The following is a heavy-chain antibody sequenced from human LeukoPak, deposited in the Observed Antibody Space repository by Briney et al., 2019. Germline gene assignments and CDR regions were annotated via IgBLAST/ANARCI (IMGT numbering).Heavy chain of an antibody. Sequence: PSQTLSLARTLSAPSISSYYSSWIRHPPGKGLEWIGEVNHSGSTTYNTPLKSRVTISVDTSKNQFSPTRSYPAAPDPAVTYLATAEGIWCGELRYYGMDVWGQGTTVTVS. J-gene: IGHJ6*02. V-gene: IGHV4-34*01. CDR2: VNHSGST. D-gene: IGHD3-10*01. CDR1: APSISSYY. CDR3: ATAEGIWCGELRYYGMDV.